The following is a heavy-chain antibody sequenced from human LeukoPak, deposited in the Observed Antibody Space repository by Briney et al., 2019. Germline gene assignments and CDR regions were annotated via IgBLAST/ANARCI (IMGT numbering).Heavy chain of an antibody. V-gene: IGHV3-15*01. CDR1: GLTFSNAW. CDR2: IKTKTDGGTT. Sequence: PGGSLRLSCAVSGLTFSNAWMSWVRQAPGKGLEWVDRIKTKTDGGTTDYAAPVKGRFTISREDSKNTVYLQMNSLKTEDTAVYYCSTGEWLVLDYWGQGTLVTVSS. J-gene: IGHJ4*02. D-gene: IGHD6-19*01. CDR3: STGEWLVLDY.